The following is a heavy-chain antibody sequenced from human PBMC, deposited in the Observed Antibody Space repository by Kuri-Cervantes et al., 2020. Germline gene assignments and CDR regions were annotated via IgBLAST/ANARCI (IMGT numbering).Heavy chain of an antibody. CDR1: GGSFSGYY. J-gene: IGHJ5*02. Sequence: ESLKISCAVYGGSFSGYYWSWIRQSPGKGLEWIGEINHSGSTNYSPSLKSRVTLSVDTSKNQFSLRLSSVTAADTAVYYCARLVSYSSSVFFDPWGQGTLVTVSS. V-gene: IGHV4-34*01. D-gene: IGHD6-6*01. CDR3: ARLVSYSSSVFFDP. CDR2: INHSGST.